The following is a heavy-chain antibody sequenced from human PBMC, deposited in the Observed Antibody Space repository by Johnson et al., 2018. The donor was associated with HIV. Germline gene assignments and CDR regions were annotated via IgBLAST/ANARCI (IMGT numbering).Heavy chain of an antibody. D-gene: IGHD3-3*01. J-gene: IGHJ3*02. CDR3: ARDMRWSKAFDI. CDR2: LRWNSGSI. V-gene: IGHV3-9*01. CDR1: GFMFDDYA. Sequence: VQLVASGGGLAQPGRSLRLSCAASGFMFDDYAMHWVRHAPGKGLGRVSGLRWNSGSIGSAGAVTGRFTISRDNAKNSLYLQMTSLRAEDTALYYCARDMRWSKAFDIWGQWTMVTVSS.